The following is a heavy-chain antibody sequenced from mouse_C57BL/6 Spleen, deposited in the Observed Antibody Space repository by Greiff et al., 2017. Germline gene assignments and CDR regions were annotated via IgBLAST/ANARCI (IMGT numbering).Heavy chain of an antibody. CDR2: IHPSDSDT. CDR1: GYTFTSYW. D-gene: IGHD1-1*01. V-gene: IGHV1-74*01. CDR3: ATYYYVSSYDYFDY. J-gene: IGHJ2*01. Sequence: VQLQQPGAELVKPGASVKVSCKASGYTFTSYWMHWVKQRPGQGLEWIGRIHPSDSDTNYNQKFKGKATLTVDKSSSTAYMQLSSLTSEDSAVYDCATYYYVSSYDYFDYWGQGTTLTVSS.